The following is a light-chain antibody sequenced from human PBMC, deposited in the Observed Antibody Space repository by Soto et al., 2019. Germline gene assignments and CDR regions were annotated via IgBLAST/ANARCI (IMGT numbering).Light chain of an antibody. CDR2: DVS. CDR1: SSDVCGYNY. CDR3: CSYAGNYFI. Sequence: QSALTQPPSVSGSPGQSVAISCTGTSSDVCGYNYVSWYQQHPGKAPRVMIYDVSGRPSGVPDRFSGSKSGNTASLTISGLLAEDEADYYCCSYAGNYFIFGGGTKLTVL. J-gene: IGLJ2*01. V-gene: IGLV2-11*01.